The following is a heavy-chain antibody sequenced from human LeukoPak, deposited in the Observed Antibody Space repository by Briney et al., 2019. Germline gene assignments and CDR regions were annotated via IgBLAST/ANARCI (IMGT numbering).Heavy chain of an antibody. CDR1: GFTFSGSA. J-gene: IGHJ4*02. V-gene: IGHV3-73*01. D-gene: IGHD3-22*01. CDR3: TRPHYDSSGYYYAFDY. Sequence: GGSLRLSCAASGFTFSGSAMHWVRQASGKGLERVGRIRSKANSYATAYAASVKGRFTISRDDSKNTAYLQMNSLKTEDTAVYYCTRPHYDSSGYYYAFDYWGQGTLVTVSS. CDR2: IRSKANSYAT.